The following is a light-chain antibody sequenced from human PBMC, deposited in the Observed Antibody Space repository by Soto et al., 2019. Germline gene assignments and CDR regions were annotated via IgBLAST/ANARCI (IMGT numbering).Light chain of an antibody. CDR2: GAS. V-gene: IGKV3-20*01. CDR3: QQYGSLSLT. Sequence: EIVLTRSPGTLSLSPGERATLSCRASQSVSSSYLAWYQQKPGQAPRLLIYGASSRATGIPDRFSGSGSGTDFTLTISRLEPEDFAVYYCQQYGSLSLTFGGGTKVEIK. J-gene: IGKJ4*01. CDR1: QSVSSSY.